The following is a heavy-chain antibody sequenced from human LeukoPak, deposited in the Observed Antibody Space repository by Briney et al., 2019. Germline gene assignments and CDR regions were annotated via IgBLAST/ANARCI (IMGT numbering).Heavy chain of an antibody. CDR3: ARDRITMVRGEVYYYYYMAV. Sequence: GASVKLSCKASGGTFSSYAISWVRQAPGQGLEWMGRIIPIFGTANYAQKFQGRVTITTDESTSTAYMELRRLRSEDKAVYYCARDRITMVRGEVYYYYYMAVWGKGTTVTVSS. D-gene: IGHD3-10*01. CDR2: IIPIFGTA. J-gene: IGHJ6*03. V-gene: IGHV1-69*05. CDR1: GGTFSSYA.